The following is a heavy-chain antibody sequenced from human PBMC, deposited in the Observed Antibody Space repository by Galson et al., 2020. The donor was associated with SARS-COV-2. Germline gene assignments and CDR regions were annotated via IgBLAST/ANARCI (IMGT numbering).Heavy chain of an antibody. CDR2: INHSGST. Sequence: SETLSLTCAVYGGSFSGYYWSWIRQPPGKGLEWIGEINHSGSTNYNPSLKSRVTISVDTSKNQFSLKLSSVTAADTAVYYCASFLMLDSSGYFYWGQGTLVTVSS. V-gene: IGHV4-34*01. D-gene: IGHD3-22*01. J-gene: IGHJ4*02. CDR1: GGSFSGYY. CDR3: ASFLMLDSSGYFY.